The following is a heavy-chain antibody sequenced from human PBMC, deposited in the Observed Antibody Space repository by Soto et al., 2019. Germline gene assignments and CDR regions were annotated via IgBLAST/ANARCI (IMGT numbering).Heavy chain of an antibody. CDR1: GFTFYDHC. CDR2: ISWNSHTI. D-gene: IGHD3-10*01. Sequence: GGSXRVSCAASGFTFYDHCMHLVRQAPGKGLEWVSGISWNSHTIDYADSVKGRFTISRDKAKNSLYLQMSSLRPEDTALYYCAKDSGSYYAQTDYWGQGTLVTVS. J-gene: IGHJ4*02. V-gene: IGHV3-9*01. CDR3: AKDSGSYYAQTDY.